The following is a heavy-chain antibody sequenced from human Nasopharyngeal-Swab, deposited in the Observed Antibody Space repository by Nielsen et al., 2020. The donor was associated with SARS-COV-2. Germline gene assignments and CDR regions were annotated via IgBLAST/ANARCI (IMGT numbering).Heavy chain of an antibody. Sequence: GESLKISCAASGFTFSNAWMSWVRQAPGKGLEWVGRIKSKTDGGTTDYAAPVKGRFTISRDDSKNTLYLQMNSLKTEDTAVYYCTTEGAAMNSEEHYYYYYMDVWGKGTTVTVSS. CDR2: IKSKTDGGTT. CDR3: TTEGAAMNSEEHYYYYYMDV. V-gene: IGHV3-15*01. J-gene: IGHJ6*03. D-gene: IGHD5-18*01. CDR1: GFTFSNAW.